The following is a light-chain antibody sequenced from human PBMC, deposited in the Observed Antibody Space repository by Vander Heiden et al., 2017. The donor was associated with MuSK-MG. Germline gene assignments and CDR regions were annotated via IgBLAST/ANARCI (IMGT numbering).Light chain of an antibody. CDR2: QDN. J-gene: IGLJ3*02. CDR1: KLGDKY. Sequence: SYELTQPPSVSVPPGQTASITCSGDKLGDKYACWYQQKPGQSPVTVIYQDNKRPSGIPERFSGSNSGNTATLTISGTQAMDEADYYCQAWDSSTVVFGGGTKLTVL. V-gene: IGLV3-1*01. CDR3: QAWDSSTVV.